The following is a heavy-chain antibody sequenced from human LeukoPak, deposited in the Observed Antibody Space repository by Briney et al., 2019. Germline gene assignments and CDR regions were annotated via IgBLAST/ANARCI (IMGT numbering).Heavy chain of an antibody. V-gene: IGHV1-46*01. D-gene: IGHD5-18*01. Sequence: ASVKVSCKASGYTFTGYYMHWVRQAPGQGLEWMGIINPSGGSTSYAQKFQGRVTMTRDMSTSTVYMELSSLRSEDTAVYYCARDGGHLNSYGPFDPWGQGTLVTVSS. J-gene: IGHJ5*02. CDR3: ARDGGHLNSYGPFDP. CDR1: GYTFTGYY. CDR2: INPSGGST.